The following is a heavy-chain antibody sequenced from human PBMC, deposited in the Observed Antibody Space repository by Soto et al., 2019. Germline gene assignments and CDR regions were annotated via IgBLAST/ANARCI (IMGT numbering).Heavy chain of an antibody. V-gene: IGHV4-34*01. CDR3: ARAFGAGAHFDH. D-gene: IGHD3-10*01. CDR1: GGSLTDYW. J-gene: IGHJ4*02. Sequence: QVHLQQWGTGLLKPSETLSLTCAVYGGSLTDYWWTWIRQTPGKGLEWIGEINHIGESNHNPSLKSRVTISLDTSQNPFSLKLTSVTVADTAVYYCARAFGAGAHFDHWGQGRLVTVSS. CDR2: INHIGES.